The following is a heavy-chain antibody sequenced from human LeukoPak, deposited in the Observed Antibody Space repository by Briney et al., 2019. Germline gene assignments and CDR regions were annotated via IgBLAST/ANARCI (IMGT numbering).Heavy chain of an antibody. CDR1: GGSISSGSYY. J-gene: IGHJ6*02. CDR2: IYTSGST. CDR3: ARQPVYYYYGMDV. Sequence: PSQTLSLTCTVSGGSISSGSYYWSWIRQPAGKGLEWIGRIYTSGSTNYNPSLKSRATISVDTSKNQFSLKLSSVTAADTAVYYCARQPVYYYYGMDVWGQGTTVTVSS. V-gene: IGHV4-61*02. D-gene: IGHD1-14*01.